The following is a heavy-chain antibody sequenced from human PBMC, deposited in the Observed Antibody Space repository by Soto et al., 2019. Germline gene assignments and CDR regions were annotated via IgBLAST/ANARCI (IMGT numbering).Heavy chain of an antibody. Sequence: SETLSLTCAVSGGSITSGGYSWNWIRQPPGKGLEWIGYMYYSGSTYYNPSLKSRVTMLVDRSKNHFSLNLSSVTAADTAVYYCARVIATGDYFDYWGQGTLVTVSS. CDR2: MYYSGST. V-gene: IGHV4-30-2*01. CDR3: ARVIATGDYFDY. J-gene: IGHJ4*02. D-gene: IGHD6-13*01. CDR1: GGSITSGGYS.